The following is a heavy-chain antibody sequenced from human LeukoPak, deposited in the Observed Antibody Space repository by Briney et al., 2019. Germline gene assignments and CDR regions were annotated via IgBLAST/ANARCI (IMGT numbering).Heavy chain of an antibody. V-gene: IGHV4-4*07. CDR1: GGSFSSYY. CDR2: IYTSGST. CDR3: ARAVVVVAATEGLRAFDI. J-gene: IGHJ3*02. Sequence: PSETLSLTCTVSGGSFSSYYWSWIRQPAGKGLEWIGRIYTSGSTNYNPSLKSRVTMSVDTSRNQFSLKLSSVTAADTAVYYCARAVVVVAATEGLRAFDIWGQGTMVTVSS. D-gene: IGHD2-15*01.